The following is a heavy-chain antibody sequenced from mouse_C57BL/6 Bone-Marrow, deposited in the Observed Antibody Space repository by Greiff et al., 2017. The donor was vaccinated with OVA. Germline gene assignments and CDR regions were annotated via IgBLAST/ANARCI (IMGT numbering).Heavy chain of an antibody. J-gene: IGHJ4*01. CDR1: GYAFRSSR. Sequence: QVQLQPSGPELVKPGASVKISCKASGYAFRSSRMNRVKPRPGKGLGWVGRIYPGDGVTNYHGKFKGKAKLTADKSSSTADMQLSSLTSEDSSVYFCARSVYYAMDYWGQGTSVTVSS. CDR3: ARSVYYAMDY. V-gene: IGHV1-82*01. CDR2: IYPGDGVT.